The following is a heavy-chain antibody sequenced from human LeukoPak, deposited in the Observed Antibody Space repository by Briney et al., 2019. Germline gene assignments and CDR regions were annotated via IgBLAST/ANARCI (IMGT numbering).Heavy chain of an antibody. CDR1: GGSVSSGSYF. Sequence: SETLSLTCAVSGGSVSSGSYFWVWIRQPPGKGLEYVGTLYYDGTTFYNPSLNPSHKSRVTISGDTSRNQFSLKLSSVTAADTAVYYCARDRGLDYYDSSGYYSRGYFDYWGQGTLVTVSS. J-gene: IGHJ4*02. V-gene: IGHV4-39*07. CDR2: LYYDGTT. CDR3: ARDRGLDYYDSSGYYSRGYFDY. D-gene: IGHD3-22*01.